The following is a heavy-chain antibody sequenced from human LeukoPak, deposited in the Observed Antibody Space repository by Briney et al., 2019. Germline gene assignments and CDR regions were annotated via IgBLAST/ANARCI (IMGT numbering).Heavy chain of an antibody. CDR3: ARDRITTVRGVVNWFDP. CDR1: GYTFTGYY. J-gene: IGHJ5*02. V-gene: IGHV1-2*02. D-gene: IGHD3-10*01. CDR2: INPNSGGT. Sequence: GASVTVSCKASGYTFTGYYMHWVRQAPGQGLEWMGWINPNSGGTNYAQKFQGRVTMPRDTSISTAYMELSRLRSDDTAVYYCARDRITTVRGVVNWFDPWGQGTLVTVSS.